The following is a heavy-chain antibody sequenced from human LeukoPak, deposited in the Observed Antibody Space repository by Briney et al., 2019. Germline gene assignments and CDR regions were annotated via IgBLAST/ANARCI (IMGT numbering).Heavy chain of an antibody. Sequence: PGGSLRPSCAASGFTFSSYAMSGVRQAPGKGLEWVSAINDSGGNTYHADSVKGRFTISRDNSKNTLYLQMNSLRAEDTAVYYCAKGSSDGRPYYFDYWGQGTLVTISS. CDR3: AKGSSDGRPYYFDY. CDR2: INDSGGNT. V-gene: IGHV3-23*01. J-gene: IGHJ4*02. D-gene: IGHD5-24*01. CDR1: GFTFSSYA.